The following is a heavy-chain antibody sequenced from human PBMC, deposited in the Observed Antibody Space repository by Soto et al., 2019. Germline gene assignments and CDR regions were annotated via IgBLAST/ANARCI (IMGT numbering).Heavy chain of an antibody. J-gene: IGHJ6*03. CDR1: GFTFSSYA. V-gene: IGHV3-23*01. CDR3: ARVGTGYYYKDV. CDR2: ISGSGGST. Sequence: GGSLRLSCAASGFTFSSYAMSWVRQAPGKGLEWVSGISGSGGSTYYADSVKGRFTISRDNAKNTLYLEMNSLRAEDTAVYYCARVGTGYYYKDVWGKGTTVTVSS.